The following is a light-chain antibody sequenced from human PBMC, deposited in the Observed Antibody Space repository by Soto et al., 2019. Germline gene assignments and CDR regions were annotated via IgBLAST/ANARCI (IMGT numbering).Light chain of an antibody. Sequence: NFMLTQPHSVSESPGKTVTISCTLSSGSIASNYVQWYQQRPGSAPTTVIYEDNQRPSGVPDRFSGSIDSSSNSASLTISGLKTEDEADYYCQSYDSSNHNVVFGGGTKLTVL. J-gene: IGLJ2*01. V-gene: IGLV6-57*04. CDR1: SGSIASNY. CDR3: QSYDSSNHNVV. CDR2: EDN.